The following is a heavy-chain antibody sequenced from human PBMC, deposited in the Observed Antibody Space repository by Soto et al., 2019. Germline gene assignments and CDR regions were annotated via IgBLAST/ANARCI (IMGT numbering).Heavy chain of an antibody. CDR1: GFTFSSDA. Sequence: LRLSCAASGFTFSSDAMSWVRQAPGKGLEWVSGISASGGSTYYPDSVKGRFTISRDNSRNTLYLQMNRLRVEDTAVYYCAKDLGAPTSWFFFEHWGQGSLVTVSS. D-gene: IGHD2-2*01. J-gene: IGHJ1*01. CDR3: AKDLGAPTSWFFFEH. V-gene: IGHV3-23*01. CDR2: ISASGGST.